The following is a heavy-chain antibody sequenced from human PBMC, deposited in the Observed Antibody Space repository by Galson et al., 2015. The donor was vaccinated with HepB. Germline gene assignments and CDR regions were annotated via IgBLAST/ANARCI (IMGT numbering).Heavy chain of an antibody. CDR1: GFTFSSYS. J-gene: IGHJ4*02. V-gene: IGHV3-21*01. CDR2: IGGSSRST. D-gene: IGHD7-27*01. CDR3: AREATGEVFDY. Sequence: SLRLSCAASGFTFSSYSMNWVRQAPGKGLEWVSSIGGSSRSTYHADAVKGRFTISRDNAKNSLYLQMDRLRDEDTAVYYCAREATGEVFDYWGQGTLSPSPQ.